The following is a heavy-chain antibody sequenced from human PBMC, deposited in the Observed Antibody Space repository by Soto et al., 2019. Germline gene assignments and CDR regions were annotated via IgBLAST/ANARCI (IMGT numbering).Heavy chain of an antibody. CDR2: ISASGGRT. V-gene: IGHV3-23*01. CDR1: GFTFGNYA. Sequence: GGSLRLSCRASGFTFGNYAMAWVRQAPGKGLEWVSGISASGGRTYYADSAKGRFTISRDNSKNTLYLQVSSLRAEDTAVYYCAKAPGYCSGGSCYWYIDLWGRGTLVTVSS. D-gene: IGHD2-15*01. J-gene: IGHJ2*01. CDR3: AKAPGYCSGGSCYWYIDL.